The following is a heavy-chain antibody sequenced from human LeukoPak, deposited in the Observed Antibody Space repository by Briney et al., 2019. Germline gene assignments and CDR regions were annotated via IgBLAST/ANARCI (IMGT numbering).Heavy chain of an antibody. V-gene: IGHV1-69*13. Sequence: SVKVSCKASGGTFSSYAISWVRQAPGQGLEWMGGIIPISGTANYAQKFQGRVTITADESTSTAYMELSSLRSEDTAVYYCARVRYCSSTSCYPGRPSFDYWGQGTLVTVSS. D-gene: IGHD2-2*01. CDR1: GGTFSSYA. CDR2: IIPISGTA. CDR3: ARVRYCSSTSCYPGRPSFDY. J-gene: IGHJ4*02.